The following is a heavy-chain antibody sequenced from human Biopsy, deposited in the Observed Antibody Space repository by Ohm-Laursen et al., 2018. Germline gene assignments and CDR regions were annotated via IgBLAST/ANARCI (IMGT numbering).Heavy chain of an antibody. Sequence: TLSLTCTVSGDSINSSYWSWIRQAPGKGLEWIRFISNSGNTNYNPSLKSRVTISADTSKNQFSLKLGSVTVADTAVFYCARRGSGGRSFDYWGQGSLVTVSS. J-gene: IGHJ4*02. CDR1: GDSINSSY. D-gene: IGHD2-15*01. V-gene: IGHV4-59*08. CDR2: ISNSGNT. CDR3: ARRGSGGRSFDY.